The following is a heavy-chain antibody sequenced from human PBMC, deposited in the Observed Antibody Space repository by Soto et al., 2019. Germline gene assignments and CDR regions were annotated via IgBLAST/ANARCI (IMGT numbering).Heavy chain of an antibody. CDR2: ISAYNGNT. J-gene: IGHJ6*02. Sequence: ASVKVSCKDSGYTFTSYGISWVRQAPGQGLEWMGWISAYNGNTNYAQKLQGRVTMTTDTSTSTAYMELRSLRSDDTAVYYCARLPRSWGITGTTKIDYYYYGMDVWGQGTTVTVSS. D-gene: IGHD1-20*01. CDR1: GYTFTSYG. V-gene: IGHV1-18*01. CDR3: ARLPRSWGITGTTKIDYYYYGMDV.